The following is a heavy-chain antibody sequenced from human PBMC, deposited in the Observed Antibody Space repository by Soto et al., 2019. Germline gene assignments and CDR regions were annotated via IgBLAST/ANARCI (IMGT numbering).Heavy chain of an antibody. CDR1: GGSISSSSYY. D-gene: IGHD3-3*01. J-gene: IGHJ6*03. Sequence: SETLSLTCTVSGGSISSSSYYWGWIRQPPGKGLEWIGSIYYSGSTYYNPSLKSRVTLSVDTSKNQFSLKLSSVTAADTAVYYCASTPEWLLSLHMDVSGKGTTVTVSS. V-gene: IGHV4-39*01. CDR2: IYYSGST. CDR3: ASTPEWLLSLHMDV.